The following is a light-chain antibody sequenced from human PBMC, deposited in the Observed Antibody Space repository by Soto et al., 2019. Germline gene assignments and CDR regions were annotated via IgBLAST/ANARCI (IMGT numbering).Light chain of an antibody. CDR2: EVS. CDR1: SSDVGSYNR. Sequence: QSALTQPPSVSGSPGQSVTISCTGTSSDVGSYNRVSWYQQPPGTAPKLMIYEVSNRPSGVPDGFSGSKSGNTASLTISGLQAEDEADYYCSSYTSSSIFEVFGGGTKLTVL. J-gene: IGLJ2*01. V-gene: IGLV2-18*02. CDR3: SSYTSSSIFEV.